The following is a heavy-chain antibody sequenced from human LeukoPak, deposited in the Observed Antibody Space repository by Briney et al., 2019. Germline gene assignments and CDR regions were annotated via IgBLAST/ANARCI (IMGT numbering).Heavy chain of an antibody. D-gene: IGHD3-22*01. V-gene: IGHV3-30*04. CDR2: ISYDGSSK. CDR3: ARESLYYDSHAFDI. J-gene: IGHJ3*02. CDR1: GFTFSSYA. Sequence: PGGSLRLSCAASGFTFSSYAMHRVRQAPGKGLEWVAVISYDGSSKYYADSVKGRFTISRDNSKNTLYLQMNSLRAEDTAVYYCARESLYYDSHAFDIWGQGTMVTVSS.